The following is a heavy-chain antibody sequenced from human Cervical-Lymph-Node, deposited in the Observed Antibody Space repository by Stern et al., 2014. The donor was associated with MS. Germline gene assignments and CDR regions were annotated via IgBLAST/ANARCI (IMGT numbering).Heavy chain of an antibody. Sequence: EVQLVQSGAELIRPGESLKISCKGSGYKFSIYWIAWVRQMPGKGLEWMGIIYPGDSETRYSPSFQGQVNMSADKSTSTAYLQWSSLNASDTAMYFCARQTTAWASDVWGQGTLVTVSS. CDR2: IYPGDSET. CDR3: ARQTTAWASDV. J-gene: IGHJ4*02. CDR1: GYKFSIYW. D-gene: IGHD1-14*01. V-gene: IGHV5-51*01.